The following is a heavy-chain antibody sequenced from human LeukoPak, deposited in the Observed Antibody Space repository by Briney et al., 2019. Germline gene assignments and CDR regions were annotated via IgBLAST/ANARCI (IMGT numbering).Heavy chain of an antibody. CDR2: INPNSGGT. D-gene: IGHD1-26*01. CDR3: ARVGATTMTWMFDY. Sequence: ASVKVSCKASGYTFTGYYMHWVRQAPGQGLEWMGWINPNSGGTNYAQKFQGRVTMTRDTSISTAYMELSRLRSDDTAVYYCARVGATTMTWMFDYWGQGTLVTVSS. CDR1: GYTFTGYY. J-gene: IGHJ4*02. V-gene: IGHV1-2*02.